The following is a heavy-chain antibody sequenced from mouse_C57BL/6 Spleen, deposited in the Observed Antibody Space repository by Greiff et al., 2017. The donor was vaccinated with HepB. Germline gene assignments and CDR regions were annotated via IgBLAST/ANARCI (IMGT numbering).Heavy chain of an antibody. Sequence: VQLQQPGAELVRPGSSVKLSCKASGYTFTSYWMHWVKQRPIQGLEWIGNIDPSDSETHYNQKFKDKATLTVDKSSSTAYMQLSSLTSEDSAVYYCARCGYGNYPDYWGQGTTLTVSS. CDR2: IDPSDSET. D-gene: IGHD2-1*01. CDR1: GYTFTSYW. V-gene: IGHV1-52*01. CDR3: ARCGYGNYPDY. J-gene: IGHJ2*01.